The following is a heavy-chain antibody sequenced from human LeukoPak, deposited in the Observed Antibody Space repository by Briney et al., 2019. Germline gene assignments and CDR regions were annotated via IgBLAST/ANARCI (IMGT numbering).Heavy chain of an antibody. CDR3: ARDHSDMATIRHVFEH. D-gene: IGHD5-24*01. CDR2: ISGSSDST. Sequence: GGSLRLSCAASGFTFSTYAMGWVRQAPGKGLEWVSSISGSSDSTYYADSVKGRFNLPRDYSNNTPNLQRNSVRVEHTAGYFCARDHSDMATIRHVFEHWGLGTLVTVSS. J-gene: IGHJ4*02. CDR1: GFTFSTYA. V-gene: IGHV3-23*01.